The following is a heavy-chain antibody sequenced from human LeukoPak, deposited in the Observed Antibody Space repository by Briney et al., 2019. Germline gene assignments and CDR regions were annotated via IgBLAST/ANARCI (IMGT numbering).Heavy chain of an antibody. CDR2: ISYDGSNK. Sequence: GGSLRLSCAASGFTFSSYGMHWVRQAPGKGLEWVAVISYDGSNKYYADSVKGRFTISRDNSKNTLYLQMNSLRAEDTAVYYCAKAPLTIFGVAPDYWGQGTLVTVSS. J-gene: IGHJ4*02. CDR3: AKAPLTIFGVAPDY. CDR1: GFTFSSYG. D-gene: IGHD3-3*01. V-gene: IGHV3-30*18.